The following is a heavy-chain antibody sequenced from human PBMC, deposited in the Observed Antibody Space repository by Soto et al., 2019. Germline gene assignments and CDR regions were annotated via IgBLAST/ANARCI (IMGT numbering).Heavy chain of an antibody. D-gene: IGHD3-9*01. J-gene: IGHJ6*02. Sequence: GGSLRLSCAASGFTFSSYAMSWVRQAPGKGLEWVSVISSSGGSTYYADSVKGRFTISRDNSKNTLYLQMNSLRAEDTAVYYCAKRTFNYDILRYGMDVWGQGTTVTVSS. V-gene: IGHV3-23*01. CDR3: AKRTFNYDILRYGMDV. CDR1: GFTFSSYA. CDR2: ISSSGGST.